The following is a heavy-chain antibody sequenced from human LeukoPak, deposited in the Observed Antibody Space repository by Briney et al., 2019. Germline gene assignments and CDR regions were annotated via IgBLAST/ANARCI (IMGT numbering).Heavy chain of an antibody. V-gene: IGHV4-61*02. CDR2: IYTSGST. J-gene: IGHJ5*02. Sequence: PSQTLSLTCTVSGGSISSGSYYWSWIRQPAGKGLEWIGRIYTSGSTNYNPSLKSRVTISVDTSKNQFSLKLSSVTAADTAVYYCARGGYDSRYNWFDPWGQGTLVTVSS. CDR3: ARGGYDSRYNWFDP. D-gene: IGHD3-22*01. CDR1: GGSISSGSYY.